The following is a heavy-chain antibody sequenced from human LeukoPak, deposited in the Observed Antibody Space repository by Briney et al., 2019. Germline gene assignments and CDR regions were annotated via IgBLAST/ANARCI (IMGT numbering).Heavy chain of an antibody. CDR1: GHIFTDYY. Sequence: GASVKVSCKASGHIFTDYYMHWVRQTPGKGLQWLGRIDPEYDATIYGNDFQGRVTMRTDTSTDTAYMELSGLTSEDTGVYYCATIGDQRVLLYWGQGTPVTVSS. CDR2: IDPEYDAT. V-gene: IGHV1-69-2*01. J-gene: IGHJ4*02. CDR3: ATIGDQRVLLY. D-gene: IGHD2-2*01.